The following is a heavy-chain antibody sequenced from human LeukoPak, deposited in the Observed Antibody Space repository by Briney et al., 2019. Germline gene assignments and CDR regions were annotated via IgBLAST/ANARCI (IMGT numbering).Heavy chain of an antibody. Sequence: PGRSLRLSCAASGFTFSHYALHWVRQAPGKGLEWVALIGHDGADKYYADSVKGRFLISRDNSKNMLFLQMNSLIIEDTAVYYCARERFHGSGAPKYDCWGQGTLVTVSS. D-gene: IGHD3-10*01. CDR1: GFTFSHYA. J-gene: IGHJ4*02. CDR3: ARERFHGSGAPKYDC. V-gene: IGHV3-30*04. CDR2: IGHDGADK.